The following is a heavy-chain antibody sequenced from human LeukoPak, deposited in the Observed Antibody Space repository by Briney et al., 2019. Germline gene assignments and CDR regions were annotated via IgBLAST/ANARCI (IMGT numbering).Heavy chain of an antibody. CDR3: ARGPWQQPPPADL. CDR1: GYTFTDYY. V-gene: IGHV1-2*02. Sequence: ASVKVSSKASGYTFTDYYMLWMRQAPGQRLEWMGWINPNSGGTHFAQKFQGRVTMTSDTSISTAYMELISLTSDDTAVYFCARGPWQQPPPADLWGQGTLVTVSS. CDR2: INPNSGGT. D-gene: IGHD6-13*01. J-gene: IGHJ5*02.